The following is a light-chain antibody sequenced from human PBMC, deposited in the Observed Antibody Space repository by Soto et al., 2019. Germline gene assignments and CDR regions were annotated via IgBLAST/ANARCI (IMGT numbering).Light chain of an antibody. CDR1: QSVTSN. J-gene: IGKJ1*01. Sequence: EIVRKQSPAILSVSPGERATLSCRASQSVTSNLAWYRQRPGQAPRLLIYDTFRRATGVPARFSGSGSGTAFTLTIRRLEPEDFGVYYCQQYGSSSRTFGQGTKVDI. CDR3: QQYGSSSRT. CDR2: DTF. V-gene: IGKV3-20*01.